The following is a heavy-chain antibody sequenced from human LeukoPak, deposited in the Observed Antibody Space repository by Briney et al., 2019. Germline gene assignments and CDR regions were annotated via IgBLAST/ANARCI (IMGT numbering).Heavy chain of an antibody. D-gene: IGHD1-26*01. CDR3: ARPRGEPHSSYFDY. Sequence: SETLSLTCSVSGGSTNSYYWSWIRQSGGKGLEWIGRIYSSGSTVYNPSLNSRLTMSIDTSKNQFSLKLSSVTAADTAVYYCARPRGEPHSSYFDYWGQGTLVTVSS. V-gene: IGHV4-4*07. J-gene: IGHJ4*02. CDR2: IYSSGST. CDR1: GGSTNSYY.